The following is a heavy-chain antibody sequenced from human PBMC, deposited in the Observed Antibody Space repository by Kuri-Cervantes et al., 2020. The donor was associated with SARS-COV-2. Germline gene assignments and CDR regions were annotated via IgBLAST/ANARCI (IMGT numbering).Heavy chain of an antibody. J-gene: IGHJ6*02. CDR1: GFTFSNYD. Sequence: GGSLRLSCAASGFTFSNYDMNWVRQAPGKGLEWVSYISSSSGTMYNADSVKGRFTISRDNAKNSLYLQMNSLRDEDTAVYYCARYGFGYSTFYGMDVWGQGTTVTVS. V-gene: IGHV3-48*02. CDR3: ARYGFGYSTFYGMDV. D-gene: IGHD6-13*01. CDR2: ISSSSGTM.